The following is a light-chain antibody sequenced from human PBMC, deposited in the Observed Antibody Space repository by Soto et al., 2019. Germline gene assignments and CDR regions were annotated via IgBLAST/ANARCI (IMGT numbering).Light chain of an antibody. CDR1: QSVSSY. Sequence: EIVLTQSPATLSLSPVERATLSCRASQSVSSYLAWYQQKPGQAPRLLIYDASNRATGIPARFSGSGSGTDFTLTINSLEPEDSAVYYCQQRSNWPSITFGQGTRLENK. CDR3: QQRSNWPSIT. V-gene: IGKV3-11*01. CDR2: DAS. J-gene: IGKJ5*01.